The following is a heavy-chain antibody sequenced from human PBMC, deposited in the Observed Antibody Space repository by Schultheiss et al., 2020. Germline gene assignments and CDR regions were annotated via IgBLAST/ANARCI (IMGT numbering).Heavy chain of an antibody. CDR1: GYTFTSYG. Sequence: ASVKVSCKASGYTFTSYGISWVRQAPGQGLEWMGWISAYNGNTNYAQKFQGRVTITADKSTSTAYMELSSLRSEDTAVYYCARVACSGGSCWGYFDYWGQGTLVTVSS. V-gene: IGHV1-18*01. J-gene: IGHJ4*02. D-gene: IGHD2-15*01. CDR2: ISAYNGNT. CDR3: ARVACSGGSCWGYFDY.